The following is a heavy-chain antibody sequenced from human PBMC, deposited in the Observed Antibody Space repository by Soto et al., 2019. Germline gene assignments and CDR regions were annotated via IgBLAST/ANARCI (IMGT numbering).Heavy chain of an antibody. Sequence: GGSLRLSCAASGFTFSSYSMNWVRQAPGKGLEWVSSISSSSSYIYYADSVKGRFTISRDNAKNSLYLQMNSLRAEDTAVYYCARVAYCGGDCYTGHDAFDIWGQGTMVTVSS. J-gene: IGHJ3*02. CDR2: ISSSSSYI. CDR3: ARVAYCGGDCYTGHDAFDI. V-gene: IGHV3-21*01. D-gene: IGHD2-21*02. CDR1: GFTFSSYS.